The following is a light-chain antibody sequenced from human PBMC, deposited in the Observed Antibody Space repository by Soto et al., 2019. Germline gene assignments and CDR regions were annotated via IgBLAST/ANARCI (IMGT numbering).Light chain of an antibody. CDR3: QQYNSNSYT. Sequence: DIQMTQSPSTLSASVGDRVTITCWASQSISNWLAWYQQKPGRPPKLLMYKTSTLESGVPSRFSGSGSGTEFTLTIGSLQPDDSATYYCQQYNSNSYTFGQGTKLEIK. CDR1: QSISNW. V-gene: IGKV1-5*03. CDR2: KTS. J-gene: IGKJ2*01.